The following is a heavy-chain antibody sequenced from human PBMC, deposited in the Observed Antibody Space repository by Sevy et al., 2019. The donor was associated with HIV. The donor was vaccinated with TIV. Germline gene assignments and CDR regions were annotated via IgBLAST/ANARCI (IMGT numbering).Heavy chain of an antibody. V-gene: IGHV1-8*01. CDR1: GYTFTSYD. J-gene: IGHJ6*02. CDR2: MSPNSGNT. Sequence: ASVKVSCRASGYTFTSYDIHWVRQTTGQGLEWMGWMSPNSGNTGYAQKFQGRVTMTRDTSKGTAYMELSSLRSDDTDVYYCVRILSTSYYNYHALDVWGQGTTVSVSS. CDR3: VRILSTSYYNYHALDV. D-gene: IGHD2-2*01.